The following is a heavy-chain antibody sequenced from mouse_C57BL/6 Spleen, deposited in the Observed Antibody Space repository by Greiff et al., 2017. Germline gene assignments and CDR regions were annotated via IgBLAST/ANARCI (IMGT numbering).Heavy chain of an antibody. CDR2: IDPETGGT. Sequence: VKLMESGAELVRPGASVTLSCKASGYTFTDYEMHWVKQTPVHGLEWIGAIDPETGGTAYNQKFKGKAILTADKSSSTAYMELRSLTSEDSAVYYCTRIPLITTVVDYYFDYWGQGTTLTVSS. D-gene: IGHD1-1*01. V-gene: IGHV1-15*01. CDR1: GYTFTDYE. CDR3: TRIPLITTVVDYYFDY. J-gene: IGHJ2*01.